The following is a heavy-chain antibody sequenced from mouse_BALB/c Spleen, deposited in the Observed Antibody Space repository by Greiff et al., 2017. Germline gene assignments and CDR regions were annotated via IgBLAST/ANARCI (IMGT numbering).Heavy chain of an antibody. Sequence: VQLQQSGPELVRPGVSVKISCKGSGYTFTDYAMHWVKQSHAKSLEWIGVISTYYGNTNYNQKFKGKATMTVDKSSSTAYMELARLTSEDSAIYYCARYYGNSYAMDYWGQGTSVTVSS. CDR3: ARYYGNSYAMDY. V-gene: IGHV1-67*01. J-gene: IGHJ4*01. CDR2: ISTYYGNT. D-gene: IGHD2-1*01. CDR1: GYTFTDYA.